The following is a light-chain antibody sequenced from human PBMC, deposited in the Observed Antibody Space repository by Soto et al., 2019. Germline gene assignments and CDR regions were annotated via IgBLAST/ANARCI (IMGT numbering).Light chain of an antibody. Sequence: EIVLTQSPGTLSLSPGERATLSCRASQSVSSSYLAWYQQKPGQAPRLLIYGASSRATGIPDRFSGSGSGTAFTLTISRLEPEDFAVYYGQQYGSSPTFGGGTKVEIK. CDR2: GAS. V-gene: IGKV3-20*01. CDR1: QSVSSSY. CDR3: QQYGSSPT. J-gene: IGKJ4*01.